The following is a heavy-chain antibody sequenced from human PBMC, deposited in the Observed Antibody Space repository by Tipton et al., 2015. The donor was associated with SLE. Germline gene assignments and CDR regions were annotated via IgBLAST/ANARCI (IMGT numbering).Heavy chain of an antibody. Sequence: TLSLTCTISGGSISTYFWSWIRQPPGKGLEWIGYVYYSGSTHYNPSLKSRVTISVDTSKKQFSLKLSSVTAADTAVYYCARVVKGSSWYWFDPWGQGTLVTVSS. CDR1: GGSISTYF. V-gene: IGHV4-59*01. J-gene: IGHJ5*02. CDR2: VYYSGST. CDR3: ARVVKGSSWYWFDP. D-gene: IGHD6-13*01.